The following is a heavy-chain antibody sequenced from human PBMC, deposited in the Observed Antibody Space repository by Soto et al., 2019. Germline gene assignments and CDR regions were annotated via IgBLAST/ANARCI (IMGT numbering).Heavy chain of an antibody. V-gene: IGHV3-23*01. CDR2: ISGSGGST. D-gene: IGHD4-17*01. J-gene: IGHJ3*02. CDR3: ATDYGGNLAAFDI. CDR1: GFTFSSYA. Sequence: EVQLLESGGGLVQPGGSLRLSCAASGFTFSSYAMSWVRQAPGKGLEWVSAISGSGGSTYYADSVKGRFTISRDNSKNTLYLQMNSLRAEDTAVYYCATDYGGNLAAFDIWGQGTMVTVSS.